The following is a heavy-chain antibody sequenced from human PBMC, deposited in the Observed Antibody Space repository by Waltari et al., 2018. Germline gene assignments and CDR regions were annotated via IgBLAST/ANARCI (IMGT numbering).Heavy chain of an antibody. V-gene: IGHV3-30-3*01. CDR2: ISYDGSNK. Sequence: QVQLVESGGGVVQPGRSLRLSCAASGFTFSSYAMHWFRQAPGKGLEWVAVISYDGSNKYYADSVKGRFTISRDNSKNTLYLQMNSLRAEDTAVYYCARGRVVPAAIDLWGRGTLVTVSS. CDR1: GFTFSSYA. D-gene: IGHD2-2*01. J-gene: IGHJ2*01. CDR3: ARGRVVPAAIDL.